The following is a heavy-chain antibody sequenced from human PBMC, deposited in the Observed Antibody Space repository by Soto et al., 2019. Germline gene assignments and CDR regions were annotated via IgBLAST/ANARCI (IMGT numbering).Heavy chain of an antibody. CDR1: GFTFSRYS. V-gene: IGHV3-48*02. Sequence: GGSLRLSCAASGFTFSRYSMNWVRQAPGKGLEWVSHISGSSSTIYYTDSVKGRFTVSRDNAKNSLYLQMDSLRDEDTAVYFCAKTSLRVYYYGMDVWGQGTTVTVSS. CDR3: AKTSLRVYYYGMDV. CDR2: ISGSSSTI. J-gene: IGHJ6*02.